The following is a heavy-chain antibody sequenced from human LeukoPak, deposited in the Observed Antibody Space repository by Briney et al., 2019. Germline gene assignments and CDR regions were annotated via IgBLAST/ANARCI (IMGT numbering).Heavy chain of an antibody. Sequence: GGSLRLSCAASGFTFSSYGMHWVRQAPGKGLEWVAFIRYDGSNKYYADSVKGRFTISRDNSKNTLYLQMNSLRAEDTAVYYCARAGPASSSWCPVDYWGQGTLVTVSS. V-gene: IGHV3-30*02. D-gene: IGHD6-13*01. CDR2: IRYDGSNK. J-gene: IGHJ4*02. CDR3: ARAGPASSSWCPVDY. CDR1: GFTFSSYG.